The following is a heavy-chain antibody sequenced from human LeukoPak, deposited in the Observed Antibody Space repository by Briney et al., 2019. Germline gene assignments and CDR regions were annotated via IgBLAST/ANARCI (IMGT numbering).Heavy chain of an antibody. J-gene: IGHJ4*02. CDR2: ISGSGGST. CDR1: GFTFSSYA. Sequence: TGGSLRLSCAASGFTFSSYAMSWVRQAPGKGLEWVSAISGSGGSTYYADSVKGRFTISRDNSKNTLYLQMNSLRAEDTAVYYCAKAYSFGSSWYSWYFDYWGQGTLVTVSS. CDR3: AKAYSFGSSWYSWYFDY. V-gene: IGHV3-23*01. D-gene: IGHD6-13*01.